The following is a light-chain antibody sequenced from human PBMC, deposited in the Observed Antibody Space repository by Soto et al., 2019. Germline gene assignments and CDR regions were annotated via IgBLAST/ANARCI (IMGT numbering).Light chain of an antibody. CDR2: AAS. CDR3: LQQDSYPRT. J-gene: IGKJ2*01. Sequence: DIQMTQSPSSLSASVGDGVTITCRASQAIRNDLGWYQQKPGKAPKRLVYAASSLQSGVPSRFRGGRAGTVFNLTISSLQREDFETCYCLQQDSYPRTFGQGTKLEIK. V-gene: IGKV1-17*01. CDR1: QAIRND.